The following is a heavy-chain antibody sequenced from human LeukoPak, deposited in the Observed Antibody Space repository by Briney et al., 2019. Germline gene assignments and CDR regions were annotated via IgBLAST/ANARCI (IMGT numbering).Heavy chain of an antibody. CDR2: IKQDGSEK. D-gene: IGHD3-22*01. J-gene: IGHJ4*02. CDR1: GFTFSSYW. V-gene: IGHV3-7*01. CDR3: ARGYYDSSGYYPHAYFDY. Sequence: GGSLRLSCAASGFTFSSYWMSWVRQAPRKGLEWVANIKQDGSEKYYVDSVKGRFTISRDNAKNSLYLQMNSLRAEDTAVYYCARGYYDSSGYYPHAYFDYWGQGTLVTVSS.